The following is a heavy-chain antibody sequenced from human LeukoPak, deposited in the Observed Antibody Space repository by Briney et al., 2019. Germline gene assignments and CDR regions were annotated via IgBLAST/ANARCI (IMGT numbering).Heavy chain of an antibody. Sequence: SVKVSCKASGGTFSSYAITWVRQAPGQGLEWMGNIIPIFGTANYAQKFQGRVTITTDESTSTAYMELSSLRSEDTAVYYCARSFTMVRGLIKDYFDYWGQGTLVTVSS. J-gene: IGHJ4*02. V-gene: IGHV1-69*05. D-gene: IGHD3-10*01. CDR2: IIPIFGTA. CDR3: ARSFTMVRGLIKDYFDY. CDR1: GGTFSSYA.